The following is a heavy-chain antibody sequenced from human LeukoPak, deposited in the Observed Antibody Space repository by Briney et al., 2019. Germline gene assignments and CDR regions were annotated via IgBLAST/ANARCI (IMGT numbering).Heavy chain of an antibody. D-gene: IGHD3-22*01. CDR1: GGSISSYY. CDR2: IYYSGST. J-gene: IGHJ3*02. V-gene: IGHV4-59*12. CDR3: ASGTTYYYDSSGYLEAFDI. Sequence: SETLSLTCTVSGGSISSYYWSWIRQPPGKGLEWIRYIYYSGSTNYNPSLKSRVTISVDTSKNQFSLKLSSVTAADTAVYYCASGTTYYYDSSGYLEAFDIWGQGTMVTVSS.